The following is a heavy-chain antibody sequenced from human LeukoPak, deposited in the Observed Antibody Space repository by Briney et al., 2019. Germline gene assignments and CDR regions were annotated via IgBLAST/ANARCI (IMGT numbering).Heavy chain of an antibody. CDR1: GGTFSSYA. D-gene: IGHD3-3*01. Sequence: ASVKVSCKASGGTFSSYAISWVRQAPGQGLEWMGWISAYNGNTNYAQQLQGRVTMTTDTSTSTAYMEVRSLRSDDTAVYYCARAQPYDFWSGYYHLDVWGQGTTVTVSS. V-gene: IGHV1-18*01. CDR2: ISAYNGNT. J-gene: IGHJ6*02. CDR3: ARAQPYDFWSGYYHLDV.